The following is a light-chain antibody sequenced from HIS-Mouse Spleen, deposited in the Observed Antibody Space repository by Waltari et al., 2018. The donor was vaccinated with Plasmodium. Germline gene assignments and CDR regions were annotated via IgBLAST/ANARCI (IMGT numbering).Light chain of an antibody. CDR2: EGS. J-gene: IGLJ1*01. CDR3: CSYAGSSTYV. V-gene: IGLV2-23*01. CDR1: SSDVGSYNL. Sequence: QSALTQPASVSGSPGQSITISCTGTSSDVGSYNLVSWYQQHPGKAPKLMIYEGSKRPAGVFYRFSGSKSGNTSSLTTSGLQAEDEADYYCCSYAGSSTYVFGTGTKVTVL.